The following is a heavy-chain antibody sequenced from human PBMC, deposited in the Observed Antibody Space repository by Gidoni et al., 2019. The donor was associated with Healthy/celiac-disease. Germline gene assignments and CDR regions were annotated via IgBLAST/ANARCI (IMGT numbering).Heavy chain of an antibody. CDR2: ISSNGGST. J-gene: IGHJ2*01. Sequence: EVQLVESGGGLVQPGGSLRLSCAASGFTFSSYAMHWVRQAPGKGLEYVSAISSNGGSTYYANSVKGRFTISRDNSKNTLYLQMGSLRAEDMAVDYCARIAAAGRRTYWYFDLWGRGTLVTVSS. CDR1: GFTFSSYA. D-gene: IGHD6-13*01. CDR3: ARIAAAGRRTYWYFDL. V-gene: IGHV3-64*01.